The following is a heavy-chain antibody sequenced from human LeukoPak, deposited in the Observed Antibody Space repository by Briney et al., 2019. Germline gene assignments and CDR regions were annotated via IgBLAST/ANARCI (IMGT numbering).Heavy chain of an antibody. CDR2: ISGDGKST. CDR3: ARLPVPINDFGDYFDY. V-gene: IGHV3-74*01. Sequence: GGSLRLSCAASGFTFSGYAMSWVRQAPGKGLEWVARISGDGKSTTYADSVKGRFTISRDNSKNTMYLQVNSLRAEDTALYFCARLPVPINDFGDYFDYWGQGILVTVSS. J-gene: IGHJ4*02. D-gene: IGHD3/OR15-3a*01. CDR1: GFTFSGYA.